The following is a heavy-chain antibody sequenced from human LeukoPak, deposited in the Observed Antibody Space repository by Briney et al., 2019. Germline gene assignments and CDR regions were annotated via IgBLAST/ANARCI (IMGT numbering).Heavy chain of an antibody. V-gene: IGHV7-4-1*01. CDR1: GGTFSSYA. Sequence: ASVKVSCKASGGTFSSYAISWVRQAPGQGLEWMGWINTNTGNPTYAQGFTGRFVFSLDTSVSTAYLQICSLKAEDTAVYYCARAYYGSGMVYAFDIWGQGTMVTVSS. D-gene: IGHD3-10*01. J-gene: IGHJ3*02. CDR3: ARAYYGSGMVYAFDI. CDR2: INTNTGNP.